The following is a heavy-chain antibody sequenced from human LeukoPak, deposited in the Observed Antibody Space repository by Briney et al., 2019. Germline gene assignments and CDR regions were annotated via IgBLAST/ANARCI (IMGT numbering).Heavy chain of an antibody. V-gene: IGHV3-7*01. J-gene: IGHJ3*02. CDR3: AREGYGDYHI. CDR2: INQDGSEK. CDR1: GLPFSNHW. D-gene: IGHD4-17*01. Sequence: KPGGSLRLSCAVSGLPFSNHWMTWDRQAPGKGLERVANINQDGSEKYYVDSVKGRFSISRDNAKSSLYLQMNSLRVEDTAMYFCAREGYGDYHIWGQGTIVTVSS.